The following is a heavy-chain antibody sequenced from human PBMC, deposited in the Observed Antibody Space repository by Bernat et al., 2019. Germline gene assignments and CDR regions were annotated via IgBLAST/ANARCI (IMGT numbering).Heavy chain of an antibody. CDR2: INSDGSST. Sequence: EVQLVESGGGLVQPGGSLRLSCAASGFTFSSYWMHWVRQAPGKGLVWVSRINSDGSSTSYADSVKGRFIISRDNAKNTLYLQMNSLRAEDTAVYYCARGGNYDYIWGSYRPAEYFQHWGQGTLVTVSS. J-gene: IGHJ1*01. V-gene: IGHV3-74*01. CDR1: GFTFSSYW. D-gene: IGHD3-16*02. CDR3: ARGGNYDYIWGSYRPAEYFQH.